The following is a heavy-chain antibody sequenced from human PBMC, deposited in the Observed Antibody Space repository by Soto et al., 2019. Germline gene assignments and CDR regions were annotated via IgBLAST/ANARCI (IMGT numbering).Heavy chain of an antibody. Sequence: GESLKISCKGSGYTFTNYWIVWVRQIPGKGLEWMGIIYPGDSDTRYSPSFQGQVTISADRSISTAYLQWSSLKASDTGMYYCARYPTLTDYFFHGMDVRGQGTTVTVSS. V-gene: IGHV5-51*01. CDR2: IYPGDSDT. J-gene: IGHJ6*02. CDR3: ARYPTLTDYFFHGMDV. CDR1: GYTFTNYW. D-gene: IGHD4-17*01.